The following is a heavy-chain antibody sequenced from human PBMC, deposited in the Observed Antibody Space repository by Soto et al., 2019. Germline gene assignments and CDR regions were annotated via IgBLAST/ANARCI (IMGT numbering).Heavy chain of an antibody. CDR2: IIPIFGTA. Sequence: SCKASGGTFSSYAISWVRQAPGQGLEWMGGIIPIFGTANYAQKFQGRATITADESTSTAYMELSSLRSEDTAVYYCAVDNYYYYMDVWGKGTTVTVSS. J-gene: IGHJ6*03. V-gene: IGHV1-69*01. CDR1: GGTFSSYA. CDR3: AVDNYYYYMDV.